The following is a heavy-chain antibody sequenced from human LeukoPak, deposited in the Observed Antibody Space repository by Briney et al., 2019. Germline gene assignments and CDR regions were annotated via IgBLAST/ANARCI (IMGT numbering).Heavy chain of an antibody. J-gene: IGHJ6*03. CDR2: IDWDDDK. V-gene: IGHV2-70*11. Sequence: SGPALVKPTQTLTLTCTFSGFSLSTSGMCVSWIRQPPGKALEWLARIDWDDDKYNSTSLKTRLTISKDTSKNQAVLTMSNLDPVDTATYYCARTAGGNSYYYYMDVWGKGTTVTVSS. CDR1: GFSLSTSGMC. D-gene: IGHD4-23*01. CDR3: ARTAGGNSYYYYMDV.